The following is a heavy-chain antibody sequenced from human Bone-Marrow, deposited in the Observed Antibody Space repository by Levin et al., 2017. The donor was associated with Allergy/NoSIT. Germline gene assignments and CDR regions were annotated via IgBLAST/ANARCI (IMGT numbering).Heavy chain of an antibody. CDR3: TRIRPADNWFDP. V-gene: IGHV3-53*01. CDR1: GFRVDSTY. D-gene: IGHD3-10*01. J-gene: IGHJ5*02. CDR2: FYTGGST. Sequence: GGSLRLSCAPFGFRVDSTYMSWVRQAPGKGLEWVAIFYTGGSTFYADSVKGRFTISRDNVRNTLHLQMNSLTVEDTAVYYCTRIRPADNWFDPWGQGTLVTVSS.